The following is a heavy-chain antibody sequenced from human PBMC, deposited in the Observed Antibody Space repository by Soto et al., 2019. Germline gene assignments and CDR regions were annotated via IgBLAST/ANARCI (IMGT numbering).Heavy chain of an antibody. V-gene: IGHV4-38-2*01. Sequence: SETLSLTCAVSGYSISSGNYWGWIRQPPGKGLEWIGSVYHSGSTYYNPSLKSRVTISLDTSKNQVSLRLSSVTAADTAMYYCARARWYDGFDIWGQGTMVT. CDR2: VYHSGST. D-gene: IGHD2-15*01. CDR3: ARARWYDGFDI. CDR1: GYSISSGNY. J-gene: IGHJ3*02.